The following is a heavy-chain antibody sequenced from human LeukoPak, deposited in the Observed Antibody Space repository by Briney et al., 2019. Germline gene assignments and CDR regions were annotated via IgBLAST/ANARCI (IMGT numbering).Heavy chain of an antibody. CDR2: IYYSGST. D-gene: IGHD1-26*01. CDR1: GAYISSGGYY. CDR3: ARVSRGGSYYFDY. V-gene: IGHV4-31*03. J-gene: IGHJ4*02. Sequence: SQTLSLTCTVSGAYISSGGYYWSWIRQHPGKGLEWIGYIYYSGSTYYNPSLKSRVTTSVDTSKNQFSLKLSSVTAADTAVYYCARVSRGGSYYFDYWGQGTLVTVSS.